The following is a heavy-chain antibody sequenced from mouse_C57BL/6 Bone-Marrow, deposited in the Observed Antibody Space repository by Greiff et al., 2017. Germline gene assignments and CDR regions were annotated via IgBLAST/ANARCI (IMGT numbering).Heavy chain of an antibody. V-gene: IGHV5-6*01. CDR2: ISSGGSYT. CDR1: GFTFSSYG. J-gene: IGHJ2*01. CDR3: ARRFYFDY. Sequence: EVQGVESGGDLVKPGGSLKLSCAASGFTFSSYGMSWVRQTPDKRLGWVATISSGGSYTYYPDSVKGRFTISRDNAKNTLYLQMSSLKSEDTAMYYCARRFYFDYWGQGTTLTVSS.